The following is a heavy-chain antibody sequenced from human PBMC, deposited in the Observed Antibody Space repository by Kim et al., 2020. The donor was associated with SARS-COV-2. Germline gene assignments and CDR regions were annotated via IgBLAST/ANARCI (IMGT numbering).Heavy chain of an antibody. Sequence: GGSLRLSCTTSGFTFGDYGLSWVRQAPGKGLEWVGLMRSKTNGATPEYAASVKGRFTVSRDDLKSIAYLQINSLRTEDTAVYYCTRADNGYDSGFFDYWGRGTLVTVSS. CDR1: GFTFGDYG. CDR3: TRADNGYDSGFFDY. D-gene: IGHD3-22*01. V-gene: IGHV3-49*04. J-gene: IGHJ4*02. CDR2: MRSKTNGATP.